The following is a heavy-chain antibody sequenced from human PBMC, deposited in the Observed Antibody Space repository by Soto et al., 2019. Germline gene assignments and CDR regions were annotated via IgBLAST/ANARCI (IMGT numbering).Heavy chain of an antibody. Sequence: QVLLQESGPGLVKPSETLSLTCTVSGASISASSFYWALIRQPPGKGLEWIGSISYSGVTYYKPSLKRQVTMSVDTSRNQFSLKLTSVTAADTAVYYCARHLIGDTWLEYFQDWGQGTLVAVSS. CDR1: GASISASSFY. D-gene: IGHD5-12*01. CDR3: ARHLIGDTWLEYFQD. CDR2: ISYSGVT. V-gene: IGHV4-39*01. J-gene: IGHJ1*01.